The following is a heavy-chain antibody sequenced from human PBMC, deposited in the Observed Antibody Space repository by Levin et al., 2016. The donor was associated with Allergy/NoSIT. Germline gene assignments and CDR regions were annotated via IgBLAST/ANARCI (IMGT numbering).Heavy chain of an antibody. J-gene: IGHJ6*03. D-gene: IGHD2-2*02. CDR3: ARVFRVHAPPEVPAAIRHQNYYYYMDV. V-gene: IGHV1-18*01. CDR2: ISAYNGNT. CDR1: GYTFTSYG. Sequence: ASVKVSCKASGYTFTSYGISWVRQAPGQGLEWMGWISAYNGNTNYAQKLQGRVTMTTDTSTSTAYMELRSLRSDDTAVYYCARVFRVHAPPEVPAAIRHQNYYYYMDVWGKGTTVTVSS.